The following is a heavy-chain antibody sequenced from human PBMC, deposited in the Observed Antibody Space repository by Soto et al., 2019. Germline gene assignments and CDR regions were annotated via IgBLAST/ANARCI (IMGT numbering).Heavy chain of an antibody. CDR2: INAGNGNT. J-gene: IGHJ5*02. Sequence: ASLKFSSKASGYTFTSYSIHWLRQAPGERLEWMVGINAGNGNTKYSQKFQVRVTITRDTSASTAYMELSSLRSQHRAVYYCARDVAEAAPWGQGTLVTV. CDR3: ARDVAEAAP. D-gene: IGHD2-15*01. CDR1: GYTFTSYS. V-gene: IGHV1-3*01.